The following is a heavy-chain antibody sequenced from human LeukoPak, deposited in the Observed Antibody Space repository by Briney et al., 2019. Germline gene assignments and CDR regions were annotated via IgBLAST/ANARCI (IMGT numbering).Heavy chain of an antibody. V-gene: IGHV4-34*01. D-gene: IGHD3-22*01. CDR3: ARRRRYYYDSSGYYFDY. Sequence: SETLSLTCAVYGGSFSGYYWSWIRQPPAKGLEWIGEINHSGSTNYNPSLKSRVTISVDTSKNQFSPKLSSVTAADTAVYYCARRRRYYYDSSGYYFDYWGQGTLVTVSS. J-gene: IGHJ4*02. CDR1: GGSFSGYY. CDR2: INHSGST.